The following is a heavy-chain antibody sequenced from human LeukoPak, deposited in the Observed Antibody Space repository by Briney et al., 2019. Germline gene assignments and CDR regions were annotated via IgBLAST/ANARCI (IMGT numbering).Heavy chain of an antibody. J-gene: IGHJ3*02. V-gene: IGHV3-30*04. CDR2: ISYDGSNK. CDR3: ASLDAFDI. CDR1: GFTFSSYA. Sequence: GGSLGLSCAASGFTFSSYAMHWVRQAPGKGLEWVAVISYDGSNKYYADSVKGRFTISRDNSKNTLYLQMNSLRAEDTAVYYCASLDAFDIWGQGTMVTVSS.